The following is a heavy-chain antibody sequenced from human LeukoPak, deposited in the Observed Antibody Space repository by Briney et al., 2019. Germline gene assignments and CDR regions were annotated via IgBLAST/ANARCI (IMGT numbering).Heavy chain of an antibody. CDR2: IYYTGDT. D-gene: IGHD3-9*01. J-gene: IGHJ4*02. CDR1: GDSITSSY. CDR3: VKGDGRAGYTSET. Sequence: SETLSLTCIVSGDSITSSYWTWIRQPPGKGPEWIGYIYYTGDTNSNPSLKSRATLSLGTSKNELSLKLHSVTAADTAIYYCVKGDGRAGYTSETRGQGTLVTVSS. V-gene: IGHV4-59*01.